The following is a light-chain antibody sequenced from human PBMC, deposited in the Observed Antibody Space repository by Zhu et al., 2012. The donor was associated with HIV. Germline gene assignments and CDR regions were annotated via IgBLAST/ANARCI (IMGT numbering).Light chain of an antibody. J-gene: IGKJ4*01. Sequence: GDRVTITCRASQDISIYLAWYQQKPGKAPKLLIYPASALQSGVPSRFSGSRSGTEFTLTISSLQPEDFGTYYCQQFNTYPLTLGGGTKVEIK. V-gene: IGKV1-9*01. CDR2: PAS. CDR1: QDISIY. CDR3: QQFNTYPLT.